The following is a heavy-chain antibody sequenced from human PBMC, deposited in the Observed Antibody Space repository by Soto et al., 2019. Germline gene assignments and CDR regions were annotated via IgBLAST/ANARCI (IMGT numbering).Heavy chain of an antibody. CDR2: INAGNGNT. CDR3: ARGRLDNDAFDI. V-gene: IGHV1-3*01. J-gene: IGHJ3*02. Sequence: ASVKVSCKASGYTFTSYAMHWVRQAPGQRLEWMGWINAGNGNTKYSQKFRGRVTITRDTSASTAYMELSSLRSEDTAVYYCARGRLDNDAFDIWGQGTMVTVSS. CDR1: GYTFTSYA.